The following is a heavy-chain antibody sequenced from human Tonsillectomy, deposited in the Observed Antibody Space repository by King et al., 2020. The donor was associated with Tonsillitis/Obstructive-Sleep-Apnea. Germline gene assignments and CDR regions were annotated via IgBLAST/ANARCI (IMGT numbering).Heavy chain of an antibody. J-gene: IGHJ4*02. V-gene: IGHV4-4*02. D-gene: IGHD3-16*01. CDR2: IHHIGNT. CDR1: GDFISNGYC. CDR3: LRNGGWYLEY. Sequence: QLQESGPGLVKPSGTLSLTCAVSGDFISNGYCWSWVRQPPGKELEWSGEIHHIGNTNYNPSLKIRVTMSMDKSNNQFSLKLTSVTAADTAVYYCLRNGGWYLEYWGQGTLVTVSS.